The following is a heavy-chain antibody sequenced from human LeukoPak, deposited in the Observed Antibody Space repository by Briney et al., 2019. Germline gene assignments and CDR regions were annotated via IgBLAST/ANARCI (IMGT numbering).Heavy chain of an antibody. V-gene: IGHV4-59*01. Sequence: SETLSLTCTVSGGSISSYYWSWIRQPPGKGLEWIGYIYYSGSTNYNPSLKSRVTIPVDTSKNQFSLKLSSVTAADTAVYYCARDGGSHLDYWGQGTLVTVSS. CDR3: ARDGGSHLDY. J-gene: IGHJ4*02. CDR2: IYYSGST. D-gene: IGHD1-26*01. CDR1: GGSISSYY.